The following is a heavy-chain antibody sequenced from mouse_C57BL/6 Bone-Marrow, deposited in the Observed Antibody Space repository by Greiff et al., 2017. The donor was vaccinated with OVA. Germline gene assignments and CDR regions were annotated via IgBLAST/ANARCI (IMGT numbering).Heavy chain of an antibody. CDR2: IDPETGGT. CDR3: TRVRVTTVVATPFAY. J-gene: IGHJ3*01. V-gene: IGHV1-15*01. Sequence: QVQLQQSGAELVRPGASVTLSCKASGYTFTDYEMHWVKQTPVHGLEWIGAIDPETGGTAYNQKFTGKAILTADNSSSTAYMELRSLTSEDSAVYYCTRVRVTTVVATPFAYWGQGTLVTVSA. CDR1: GYTFTDYE. D-gene: IGHD1-1*01.